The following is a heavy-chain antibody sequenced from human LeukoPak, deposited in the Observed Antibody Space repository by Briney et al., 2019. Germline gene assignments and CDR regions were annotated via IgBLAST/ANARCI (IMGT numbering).Heavy chain of an antibody. CDR1: GYTFTGYY. J-gene: IGHJ4*02. V-gene: IGHV1-2*02. Sequence: GASVKVSCKASGYTFTGYYMHWVRQAPGQGLEWMGWINPNSGGTNYAQKFQGRVTMTRNTSISTAYMELSSLRSEDTAVYYCAKRGLRGFDYWGQGTLVTVSS. CDR2: INPNSGGT. D-gene: IGHD5-12*01. CDR3: AKRGLRGFDY.